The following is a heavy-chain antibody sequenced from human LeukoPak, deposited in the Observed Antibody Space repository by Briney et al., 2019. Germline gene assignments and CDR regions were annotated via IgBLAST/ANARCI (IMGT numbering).Heavy chain of an antibody. CDR3: ARRGRYSYGSYFDY. V-gene: IGHV5-51*01. CDR2: IYPGDSDT. D-gene: IGHD5-18*01. CDR1: GYSFTSYW. Sequence: GESLKISCKGSGYSFTSYWIGWVRQVPGKGLEWMGIIYPGDSDTAYSPSFQGQVTVSADKSITTAYLQWSSLKASNTAMYYCARRGRYSYGSYFDYWGQGTLVTVSS. J-gene: IGHJ4*02.